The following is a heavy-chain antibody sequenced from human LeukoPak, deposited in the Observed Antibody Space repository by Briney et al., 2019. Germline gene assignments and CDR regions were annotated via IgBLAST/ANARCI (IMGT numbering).Heavy chain of an antibody. CDR1: GFTFDDYA. CDR3: ARGLSMIVVVITLDY. V-gene: IGHV3-9*01. Sequence: GGSLRLPCAASGFTFDDYAMHWVRQAPGKGLEWVSGISWNSGSIGYADSVKGRFTISRDNAKNSLYLQMNSLRAEDTALYYCARGLSMIVVVITLDYWGQGTLVTVSS. J-gene: IGHJ4*02. D-gene: IGHD3-22*01. CDR2: ISWNSGSI.